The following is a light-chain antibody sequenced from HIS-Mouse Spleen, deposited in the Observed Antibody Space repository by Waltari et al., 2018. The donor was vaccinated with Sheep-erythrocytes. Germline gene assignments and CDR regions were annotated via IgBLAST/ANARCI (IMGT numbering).Light chain of an antibody. J-gene: IGLJ1*01. CDR1: SSDVAGYNY. Sequence: QSALTQPRPVSGSPGQSVTFSCTGTSSDVAGYNYVSWYQQHPGKAPKLMIYDVSKRPSGVPDRFSGSKSGNTASLTISGLQAEDEADYYCCLYAGSYNHVFATGTKVTVL. CDR3: CLYAGSYNHV. CDR2: DVS. V-gene: IGLV2-11*01.